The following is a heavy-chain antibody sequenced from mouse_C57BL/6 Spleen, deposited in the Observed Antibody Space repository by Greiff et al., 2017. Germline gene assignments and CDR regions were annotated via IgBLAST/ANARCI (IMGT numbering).Heavy chain of an antibody. CDR3: TRDYCSSYRFAY. CDR1: GYTFTSYW. CDR2: IYPGNSDT. Sequence: VQLQQSGTVLARPGASVKMSCKTSGYTFTSYWMHWVKQRPGQGLEWIGAIYPGNSDTSYNQKFKGKAKLTAVTSASTAYMELSSLTNEDSAVYYCTRDYCSSYRFAYWGQGTLVTVSA. V-gene: IGHV1-5*01. D-gene: IGHD1-1*01. J-gene: IGHJ3*01.